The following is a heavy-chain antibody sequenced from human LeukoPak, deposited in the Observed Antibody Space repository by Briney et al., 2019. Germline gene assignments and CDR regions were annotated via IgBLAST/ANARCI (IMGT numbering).Heavy chain of an antibody. CDR1: GFNFSSYG. CDR2: ISSSSSYI. D-gene: IGHD5-24*01. V-gene: IGHV3-21*01. J-gene: IGHJ4*02. CDR3: ARNPWDGYNGLGFDY. Sequence: GGSLRLSCAASGFNFSSYGMHWVRQAPGKGLEWVSSISSSSSYIYYADSVKGRFTISRDNAKNSLYLQMNSLRAEDTAVYYCARNPWDGYNGLGFDYWGQGTLVTVSS.